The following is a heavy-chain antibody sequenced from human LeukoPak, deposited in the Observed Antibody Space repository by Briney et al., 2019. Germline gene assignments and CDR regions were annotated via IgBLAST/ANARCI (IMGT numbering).Heavy chain of an antibody. CDR3: AKTPLVGRYYFDD. Sequence: PGGSLRLSCAASGFTFSSYAMSWVRQAPGKGLEWVSAISGSDGSTNYADSVKGRFTISRDNSRNTLFLQLNSLRAEDTAVYYCAKTPLVGRYYFDDWGQGTLVTVSS. V-gene: IGHV3-23*01. CDR2: ISGSDGST. CDR1: GFTFSSYA. D-gene: IGHD2-15*01. J-gene: IGHJ4*02.